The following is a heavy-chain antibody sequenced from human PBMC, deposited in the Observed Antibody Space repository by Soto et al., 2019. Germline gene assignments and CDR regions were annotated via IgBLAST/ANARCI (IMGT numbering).Heavy chain of an antibody. CDR1: GFTFSTSG. D-gene: IGHD3-16*01. J-gene: IGHJ5*02. V-gene: IGHV3-30*18. Sequence: GGSLRISCAASGFTFSTSGMHWIRQAPGKGLEWVAMISHDGGATYYVDSVKGRFTISRDTDKNTLHLQMDSLRPEDTATYYCAKDWGSSGWYNWFDPWGQGTLVTVSS. CDR2: ISHDGGAT. CDR3: AKDWGSSGWYNWFDP.